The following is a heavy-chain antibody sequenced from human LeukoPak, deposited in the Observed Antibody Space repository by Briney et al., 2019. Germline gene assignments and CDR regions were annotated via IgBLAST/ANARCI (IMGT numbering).Heavy chain of an antibody. J-gene: IGHJ5*02. Sequence: PSETLSLTCTVSGGSISSYYWSWIRQPPGKGLEWIGEINHSGSTNYNPSLKSRVTISVDTSKNQFSLKLSSVTAADTAVYYCARRPTGGRGYSYGYGPSNWFDPWGQGTLVTVSS. CDR1: GGSISSYY. V-gene: IGHV4-34*01. CDR3: ARRPTGGRGYSYGYGPSNWFDP. D-gene: IGHD5-18*01. CDR2: INHSGST.